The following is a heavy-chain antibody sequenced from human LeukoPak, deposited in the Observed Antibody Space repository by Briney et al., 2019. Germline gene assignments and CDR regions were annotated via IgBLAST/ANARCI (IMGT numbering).Heavy chain of an antibody. D-gene: IGHD1-26*01. Sequence: ASVKVSCKASGYTFSGYYIHWVRQAPGQGLEWVAWINPNGGGTKYAQKFQGRVTVTRDTSISTAYMELSRLRSGDTAVYYCARVIVGSTTYGYWGQGSLVTVSS. V-gene: IGHV1-2*02. CDR1: GYTFSGYY. CDR3: ARVIVGSTTYGY. CDR2: INPNGGGT. J-gene: IGHJ4*02.